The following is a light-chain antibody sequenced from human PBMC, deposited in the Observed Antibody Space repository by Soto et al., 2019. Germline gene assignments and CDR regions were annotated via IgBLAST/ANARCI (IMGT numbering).Light chain of an antibody. CDR2: EVS. J-gene: IGLJ2*01. V-gene: IGLV2-14*01. CDR1: SSDVDTYKY. CDR3: SSYAGSNNHVI. Sequence: QSVLTQPASVSGSPGQSITISCTGTSSDVDTYKYVSWYQQHPGKAPKLMIYEVSHRPSGVSDRFSGSKSGNTASLTVSGLQAEDEANYYCSSYAGSNNHVIFGGGTKLTVL.